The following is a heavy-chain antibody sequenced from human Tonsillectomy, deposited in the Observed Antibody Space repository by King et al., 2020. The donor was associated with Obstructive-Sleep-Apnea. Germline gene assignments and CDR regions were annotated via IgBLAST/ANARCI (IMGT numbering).Heavy chain of an antibody. CDR3: VKAGSISWYDY. J-gene: IGHJ4*02. CDR2: INNSGGST. CDR1: GFTVSSYT. Sequence: VQLVESGGGLVQPGGSLRLSCAASGFTVSSYTMGWVRQAPEKGLEWVSDINNSGGSTYYTDSVKGRFTISRDNSKNTLYLQMNTLRAEDTAVDYCVKAGSISWYDYWGQGTLVTVSS. D-gene: IGHD6-13*01. V-gene: IGHV3-23*04.